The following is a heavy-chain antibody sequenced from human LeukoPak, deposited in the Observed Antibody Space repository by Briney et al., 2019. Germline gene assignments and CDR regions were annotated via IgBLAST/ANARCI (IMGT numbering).Heavy chain of an antibody. D-gene: IGHD1-26*01. V-gene: IGHV3-43D*03. CDR3: AKDRRGSYYYYYYMDV. CDR2: ISWDGGST. CDR1: GFTFDDYA. Sequence: GGTLRLSCAASGFTFDDYAMHWVRHAPGKGLEWVSLISWDGGSTYYADSVKGRFTISRDNSKNSLYLQMNSLSAEDTALYYCAKDRRGSYYYYYYMDVWGKGTTVTVSS. J-gene: IGHJ6*03.